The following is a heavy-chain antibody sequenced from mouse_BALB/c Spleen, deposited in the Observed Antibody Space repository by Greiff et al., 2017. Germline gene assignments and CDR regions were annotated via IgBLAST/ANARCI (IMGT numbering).Heavy chain of an antibody. CDR1: GYTFTDYE. V-gene: IGHV1-15*01. CDR2: IDPETGGT. CDR3: TRSSY. Sequence: VQLQESGAELVRPGASVTLSCKASGYTFTDYEMHWVKQTPVHGLEWIGAIDPETGGTAYNQKFKGKATLTADKSSSTAYMELRSLTSEDSAVYYCTRSSYWGQGTTLTVSS. J-gene: IGHJ2*01.